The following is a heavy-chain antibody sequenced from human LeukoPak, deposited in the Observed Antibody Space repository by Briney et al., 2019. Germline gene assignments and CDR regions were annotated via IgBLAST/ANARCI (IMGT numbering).Heavy chain of an antibody. CDR2: ISSSGSTI. CDR1: GFTFSDSY. CDR3: ARDLIPGSSSSPDY. V-gene: IGHV3-11*01. D-gene: IGHD6-6*01. Sequence: GGSLRLSCAASGFTFSDSYMSWIRQAPGKGLEGVSYISSSGSTIYYADSVKGRFTISRDNAKNSLYLQMNSLRAEDTAVYYCARDLIPGSSSSPDYWGQGTLVTVSS. J-gene: IGHJ4*02.